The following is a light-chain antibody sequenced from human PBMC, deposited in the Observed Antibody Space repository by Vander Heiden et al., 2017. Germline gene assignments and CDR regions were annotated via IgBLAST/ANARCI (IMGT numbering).Light chain of an antibody. V-gene: IGKV3-20*01. Sequence: EIVLTQSPGTLSLSPGERTTLSCWASQSVTSSYLAWYQQKPGQAPRPLIYGASSRATGIPDRFSGSGSGTDFTLTISRLEPEDFAVYYCQQDGSSPRTFGQGTKLEIK. CDR2: GAS. CDR1: QSVTSSY. CDR3: QQDGSSPRT. J-gene: IGKJ2*02.